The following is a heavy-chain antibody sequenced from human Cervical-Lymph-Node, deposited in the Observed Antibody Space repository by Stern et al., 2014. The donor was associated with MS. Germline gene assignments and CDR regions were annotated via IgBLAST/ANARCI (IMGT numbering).Heavy chain of an antibody. CDR3: ARQRYFDY. Sequence: EVQLVESGPEVKRPGESLKISCQACGYTFTSYWIGWVRQMPGKGLEWIAIIFPGGSDIRYSPSFQGQVTISADKSSSTAYLQWNNLKASDTAIYYCARQRYFDYWGQGTLVTVSS. J-gene: IGHJ4*02. CDR1: GYTFTSYW. V-gene: IGHV5-51*01. CDR2: IFPGGSDI.